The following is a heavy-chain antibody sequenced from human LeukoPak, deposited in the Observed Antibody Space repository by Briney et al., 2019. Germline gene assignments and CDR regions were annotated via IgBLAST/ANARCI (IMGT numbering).Heavy chain of an antibody. Sequence: GGSLRLSCAASGFTFSSYWMSWVRQAPGKGLVWVSRINSDESTTTYADSAKGRFTISRDNAKNTLYLQMNSLRAEDTAVYYCARDPGTAMGRALDYWGQGTLVTVSS. J-gene: IGHJ4*02. V-gene: IGHV3-74*01. D-gene: IGHD5-18*01. CDR1: GFTFSSYW. CDR3: ARDPGTAMGRALDY. CDR2: INSDESTT.